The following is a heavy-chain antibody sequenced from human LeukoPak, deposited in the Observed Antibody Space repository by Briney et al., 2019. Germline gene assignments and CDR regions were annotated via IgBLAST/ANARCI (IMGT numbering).Heavy chain of an antibody. J-gene: IGHJ3*02. V-gene: IGHV4-59*08. CDR1: GGSISSYY. Sequence: ETLSLTCTVSGGSISSYYWSWIRQPPGKGLEWIGYIYYSGSTNYNPSLKSRVTISVDTSKNQFSLKLSSVTAADTAVYYCARITSGSGAFDIWGQGTMVIVSS. CDR2: IYYSGST. CDR3: ARITSGSGAFDI. D-gene: IGHD3-16*01.